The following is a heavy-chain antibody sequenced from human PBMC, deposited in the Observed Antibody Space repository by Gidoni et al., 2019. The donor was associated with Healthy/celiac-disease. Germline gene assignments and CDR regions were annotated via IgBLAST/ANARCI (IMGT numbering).Heavy chain of an antibody. J-gene: IGHJ6*02. CDR2: ISSSSSYI. D-gene: IGHD2-2*01. Sequence: EVQLVESGGGLVTPGGSLRLSCAASGFTFSSYSLNWVRPAPGKGLEWVSSISSSSSYIYYADSVKGRFTISRDNAKNSLYLQMNSLRAEDTAVYYCAREPVVPAATSYYYYGMDVWGQGTTVTVSS. CDR3: AREPVVPAATSYYYYGMDV. V-gene: IGHV3-21*01. CDR1: GFTFSSYS.